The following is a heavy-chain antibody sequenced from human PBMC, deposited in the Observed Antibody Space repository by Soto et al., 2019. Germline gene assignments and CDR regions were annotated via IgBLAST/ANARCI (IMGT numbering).Heavy chain of an antibody. CDR1: GGTFSSYA. Sequence: QLVQSGAEVKKPGSSVKVSCKASGGTFSSYAISWVRQAPGQGLEWMGGIIPIFGTANYAQKFQGRVTITADESTSTAYMELSSLRSEDTAVYYCARGGRSGTFYYYYGMDVWGQGTTVTVSS. D-gene: IGHD3-16*01. J-gene: IGHJ6*02. CDR2: IIPIFGTA. CDR3: ARGGRSGTFYYYYGMDV. V-gene: IGHV1-69*12.